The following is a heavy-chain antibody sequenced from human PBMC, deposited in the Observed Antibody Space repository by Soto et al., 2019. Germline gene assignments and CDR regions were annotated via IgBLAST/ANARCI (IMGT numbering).Heavy chain of an antibody. J-gene: IGHJ6*02. CDR1: GFTFSNYN. CDR3: AKGRSYYYYYGVDV. Sequence: PGGSLRLSCAASGFTFSNYNMNWVRQAPGKGLEWVSSISSSSSYIYYADSVKGRFTISRDNAKSTLYLQMNSLRAEDSSLYYCAKGRSYYYYYGVDVWGQGTTVTVSS. V-gene: IGHV3-21*04. CDR2: ISSSSSYI.